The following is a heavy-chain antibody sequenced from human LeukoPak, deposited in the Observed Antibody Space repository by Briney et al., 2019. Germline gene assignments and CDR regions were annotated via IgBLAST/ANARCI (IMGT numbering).Heavy chain of an antibody. CDR1: GGSFSGYY. CDR2: INHSGST. Sequence: PSETLSLTCAVYGGSFSGYYWSWIRQPPGKGLEWIGEINHSGSTNYNPSLKSRVTIPVDTSKNQFSLKLSSVTAADPAVYYCARAGIAAAGTIRGVKSFQHWGQGTLVTVSS. D-gene: IGHD6-13*01. CDR3: ARAGIAAAGTIRGVKSFQH. V-gene: IGHV4-34*01. J-gene: IGHJ1*01.